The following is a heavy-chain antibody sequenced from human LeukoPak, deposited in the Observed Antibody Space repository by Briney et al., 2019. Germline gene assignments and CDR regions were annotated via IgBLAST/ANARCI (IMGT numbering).Heavy chain of an antibody. Sequence: GGSLRLSCAASGFTFSSYSMNWVRQAPGKGLEWVSSISSSSSYIYYADSVKGRFTISRDNAKNSLYLQMNSLRAEDTAVYYCARDDVAYYFDYWGQGTLVTVSS. CDR1: GFTFSSYS. V-gene: IGHV3-21*01. CDR2: ISSSSSYI. CDR3: ARDDVAYYFDY. J-gene: IGHJ4*02.